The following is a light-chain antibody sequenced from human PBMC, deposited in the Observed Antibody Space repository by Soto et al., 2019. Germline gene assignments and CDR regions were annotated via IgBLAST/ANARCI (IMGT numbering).Light chain of an antibody. J-gene: IGLJ1*01. Sequence: QSVLTQPASVSGSPGQSITISCTGTSSDVGGYNYVSWYQQHPGKAPKRMIYDVSNRPSGVSNRFSGSKSGNTASLTISGLQAEDEADYYCSSYSSSRTLYVCGTGTKVTVL. V-gene: IGLV2-14*01. CDR3: SSYSSSRTLYV. CDR2: DVS. CDR1: SSDVGGYNY.